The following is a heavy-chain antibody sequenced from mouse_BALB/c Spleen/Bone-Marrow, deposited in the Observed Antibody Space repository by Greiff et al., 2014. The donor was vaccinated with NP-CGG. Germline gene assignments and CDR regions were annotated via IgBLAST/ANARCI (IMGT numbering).Heavy chain of an antibody. CDR1: DFNIKDAY. CDR2: IDPANVNT. J-gene: IGHJ3*01. CDR3: AVYYYGRSSFAY. Sequence: VQLQQSGAELVKPGASVKLSCTASDFNIKDAYMHWVKQRPEQGLGWIGRIDPANVNTKYDTKFQGKATITADTSSNTAYLLLSSLTSEDTAVYYCAVYYYGRSSFAYWGQGTLVTVSA. D-gene: IGHD1-1*01. V-gene: IGHV14-3*02.